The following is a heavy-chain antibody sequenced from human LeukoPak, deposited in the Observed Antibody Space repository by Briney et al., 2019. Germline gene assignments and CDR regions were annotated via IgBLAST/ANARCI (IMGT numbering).Heavy chain of an antibody. CDR3: ARGPYSYDSSGAFDI. D-gene: IGHD3-22*01. J-gene: IGHJ3*02. Sequence: PSQTLSLTCTVSGGSISSGDFYWSWIRQPAGKGLEWIGRISSSGSTNYNPSLKSRVTISVDTSKNQFSLKLSSVTAADTAVYFCARGPYSYDSSGAFDIWGQGTMVTVSS. CDR1: GGSISSGDFY. CDR2: ISSSGST. V-gene: IGHV4-61*02.